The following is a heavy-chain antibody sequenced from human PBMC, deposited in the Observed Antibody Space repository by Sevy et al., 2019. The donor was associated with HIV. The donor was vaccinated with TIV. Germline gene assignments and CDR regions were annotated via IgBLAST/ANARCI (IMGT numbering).Heavy chain of an antibody. D-gene: IGHD2-15*01. CDR3: AREDIVLGEDNYYGIDV. Sequence: GSLRLSCAASGFSVSSNYMSWVRQAPGKGPEWVSVIHSGGKISYADSVQGRFTISRDNSKNTLYLQMNSLRAEDTAVYYCAREDIVLGEDNYYGIDVWGQGTTVTVS. J-gene: IGHJ6*02. CDR2: IHSGGKI. CDR1: GFSVSSNY. V-gene: IGHV3-53*01.